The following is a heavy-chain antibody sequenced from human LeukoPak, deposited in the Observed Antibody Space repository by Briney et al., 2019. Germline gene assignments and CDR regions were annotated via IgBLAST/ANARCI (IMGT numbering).Heavy chain of an antibody. J-gene: IGHJ4*02. V-gene: IGHV4-4*07. CDR1: DASFSGYY. D-gene: IGHD4-17*01. CDR3: TRDIGSGDYVFFDS. CDR2: LYNNGST. Sequence: AETLSLTCTVSDASFSGYYWSWIRLPARKGLEWIGRLYNNGSTNCNPSLKSRVTMSVDTSKNQLSLRLKSVTAADTAVYYCTRDIGSGDYVFFDSWGQGTRVIVSS.